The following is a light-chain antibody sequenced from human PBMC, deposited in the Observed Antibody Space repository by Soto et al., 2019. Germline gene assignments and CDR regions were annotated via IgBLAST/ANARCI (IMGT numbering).Light chain of an antibody. CDR3: HQFGDSPQT. V-gene: IGKV3-20*01. CDR1: QSLSVSY. CDR2: STS. J-gene: IGKJ1*01. Sequence: EIVLTQSPGTLSLSPGDRATLSCRASQSLSVSYIAWYQQKPGQAPRLLIYSTSTRAAGIPDTFTGRGSGKHFTLASSRLEPEDFAVYYCHQFGDSPQTFGQGTTVEV.